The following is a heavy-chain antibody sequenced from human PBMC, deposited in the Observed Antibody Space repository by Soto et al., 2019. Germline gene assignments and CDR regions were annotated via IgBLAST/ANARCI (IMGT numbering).Heavy chain of an antibody. D-gene: IGHD3-22*01. V-gene: IGHV3-30*04. Sequence: GSLRLSCAASGFIFSTYAMHWVRQAPGKGLEWVTFISYDGRNKYYADSVKDRFTISRDNSKNTLYLLMNSLRTEDTAVYYCAREYDSSGYGYDAFDIWGQGTMVTVPS. J-gene: IGHJ3*02. CDR3: AREYDSSGYGYDAFDI. CDR2: ISYDGRNK. CDR1: GFIFSTYA.